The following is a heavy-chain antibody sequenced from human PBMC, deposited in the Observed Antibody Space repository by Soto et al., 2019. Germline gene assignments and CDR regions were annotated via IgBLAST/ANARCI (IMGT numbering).Heavy chain of an antibody. Sequence: EKGLEWVSYISSSSSIIYYADSVKGRFTISRDNAKNSLYLQMNSLRDEDTAVYFCVFFFQAEDGIRDVRSVSAFLLNRSSDL. CDR3: VFFFQAEDGIRDVRSVSAFLLNRSSDL. J-gene: IGHJ2*01. D-gene: IGHD3-10*02. V-gene: IGHV3-48*02. CDR2: ISSSSSII.